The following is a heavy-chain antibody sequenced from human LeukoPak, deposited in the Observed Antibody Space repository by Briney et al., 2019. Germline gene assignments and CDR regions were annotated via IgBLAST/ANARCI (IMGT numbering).Heavy chain of an antibody. J-gene: IGHJ4*02. V-gene: IGHV3-30*03. D-gene: IGHD3-9*01. CDR3: ARGRDILTIGY. Sequence: GGSLRLSCAASGFTFSYYGMHWVRQAPGKGLEWVAVISYDGSNKYYADSVKGRFTISRDNSKNTLYLQMNSLRAEDTAVYYCARGRDILTIGYWGQGTLVTVSS. CDR2: ISYDGSNK. CDR1: GFTFSYYG.